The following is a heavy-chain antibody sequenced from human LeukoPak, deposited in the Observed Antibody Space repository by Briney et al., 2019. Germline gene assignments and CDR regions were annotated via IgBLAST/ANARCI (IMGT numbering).Heavy chain of an antibody. Sequence: PGGSLRLSCTASGFTFSNYAMSWVRQAPGKGLEWVSGISATGSSTYYADSVKGRFTISRDNATKSLYLQMNSLRAEDTALYYCARGYSTGWYLSSWGQGTLVTVSS. CDR3: ARGYSTGWYLSS. CDR1: GFTFSNYA. J-gene: IGHJ5*02. V-gene: IGHV3-23*01. D-gene: IGHD6-19*01. CDR2: ISATGSST.